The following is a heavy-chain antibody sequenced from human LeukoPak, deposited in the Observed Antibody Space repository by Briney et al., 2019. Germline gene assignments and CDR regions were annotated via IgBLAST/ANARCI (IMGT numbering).Heavy chain of an antibody. J-gene: IGHJ4*02. CDR2: TSSDLNVK. CDR1: GFTFRNYV. CDR3: AREGYYGSGSPPSLYFDY. Sequence: GGSLRLSCAASGFTFRNYVIHWVRQAPGKGLEWVAVTSSDLNVKLYADSVKGRFTISRDNSRSTLYLQMNSLRPEDTAIYYCAREGYYGSGSPPSLYFDYWGQGTQVTVSS. V-gene: IGHV3-30-3*01. D-gene: IGHD3-10*01.